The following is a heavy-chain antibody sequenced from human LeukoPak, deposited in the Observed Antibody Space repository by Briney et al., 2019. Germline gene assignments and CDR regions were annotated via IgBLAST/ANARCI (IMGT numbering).Heavy chain of an antibody. Sequence: GGSLRLSCAASGFTFSSYAMSWDRQAPGKGLEWVSTINGGGVNTHYADSVGGRFTISRDNSKNTLFLQMNSLRDEDTAVYYCAKDLYSNYGPADYWGQGNLVTVSS. D-gene: IGHD4-11*01. J-gene: IGHJ4*02. CDR3: AKDLYSNYGPADY. CDR2: INGGGVNT. CDR1: GFTFSSYA. V-gene: IGHV3-23*01.